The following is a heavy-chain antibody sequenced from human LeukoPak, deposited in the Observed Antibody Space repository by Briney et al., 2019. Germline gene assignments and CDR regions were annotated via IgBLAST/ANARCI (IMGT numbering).Heavy chain of an antibody. CDR1: GYTFTNYD. CDR2: VNPNSGNT. J-gene: IGHJ6*03. CDR3: ARLERGAEYDFSRWVYYYYMDV. V-gene: IGHV1-8*02. Sequence: ASVKVSCKASGYTFTNYDVIWVRQATGQGLEWMGWVNPNSGNTGYAKKFQGRVTVTRNTAISTVYMELTSLTSEDTAVYYCARLERGAEYDFSRWVYYYYMDVWGKGTTVSVSS. D-gene: IGHD3-3*01.